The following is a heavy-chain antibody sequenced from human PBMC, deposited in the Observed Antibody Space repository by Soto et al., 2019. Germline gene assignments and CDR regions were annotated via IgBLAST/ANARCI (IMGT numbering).Heavy chain of an antibody. Sequence: QVQLVQSGAEVKKPGSSVKVSCKASGGTFSSYTISWVRQAPGQGLEWMGRIIPILGIANYAQKFQGRVTITADKSTSTAYMELSSLRSEDTAVYYCASDPPLRGVKSLHNQILDYWGQGTLVTVSS. CDR1: GGTFSSYT. CDR2: IIPILGIA. J-gene: IGHJ4*02. CDR3: ASDPPLRGVKSLHNQILDY. D-gene: IGHD3-10*01. V-gene: IGHV1-69*02.